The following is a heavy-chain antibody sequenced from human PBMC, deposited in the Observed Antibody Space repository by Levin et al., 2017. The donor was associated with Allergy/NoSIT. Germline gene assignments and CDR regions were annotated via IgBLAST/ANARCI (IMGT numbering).Heavy chain of an antibody. CDR1: GFSLSTSGMC. CDR2: IDWDDDK. J-gene: IGHJ4*02. D-gene: IGHD6-19*01. Sequence: QTLSLTCAFSGFSLSTSGMCVSWIRQPPGKALEWLARIDWDDDKYYSTSLKTRLTISKDTSKNQVVLTMTNMDPVDTATYYCARMLPVAGGYYFDYWGQGTLVTVSS. CDR3: ARMLPVAGGYYFDY. V-gene: IGHV2-70*11.